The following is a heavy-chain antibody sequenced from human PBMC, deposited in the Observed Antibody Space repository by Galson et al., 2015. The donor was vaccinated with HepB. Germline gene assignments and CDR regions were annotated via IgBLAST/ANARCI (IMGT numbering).Heavy chain of an antibody. CDR1: GFTFSNYA. CDR3: ARVDTTMAIFDC. J-gene: IGHJ4*02. V-gene: IGHV3-30-3*01. D-gene: IGHD5-18*01. CDR2: ISYDGSNK. Sequence: SLRLSCAASGFTFSNYAMHWVRQAPGKGLEWVAVISYDGSNKYYADSVKGRFTISRDNSKHTLYLQMNSLRAEDTAVYYCARVDTTMAIFDCWGQGTLVTVSS.